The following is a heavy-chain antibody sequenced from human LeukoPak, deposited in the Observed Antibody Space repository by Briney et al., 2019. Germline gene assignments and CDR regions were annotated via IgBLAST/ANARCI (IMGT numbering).Heavy chain of an antibody. Sequence: GGSLRLSCAASGFTFSSYAMSWVRQAPGKGLEWVSAISGSGGSTYYADSLKGRFTISRDNSKNTLYLQMNSLRAEDTAVYYCAKELLGVGATTELNYWGQGTLVTVSS. V-gene: IGHV3-23*01. CDR2: ISGSGGST. CDR1: GFTFSSYA. D-gene: IGHD1-26*01. CDR3: AKELLGVGATTELNY. J-gene: IGHJ4*02.